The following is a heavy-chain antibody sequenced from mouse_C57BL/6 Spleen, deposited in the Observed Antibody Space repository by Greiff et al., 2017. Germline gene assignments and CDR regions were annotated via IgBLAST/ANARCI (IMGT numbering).Heavy chain of an antibody. D-gene: IGHD2-4*01. V-gene: IGHV5-6*01. CDR3: ARQDYDYDGYAMDY. CDR1: GFTFSSYG. CDR2: ISSGGSYT. Sequence: EVQLVESGGDLVKPGGSLKLSCAASGFTFSSYGMSWVRQTPDKRLEWVATISSGGSYTYYPDSVKGRFTISRDNAKNTLYLQMSSLKSEDTAMYYCARQDYDYDGYAMDYWGQGTSVTVSS. J-gene: IGHJ4*01.